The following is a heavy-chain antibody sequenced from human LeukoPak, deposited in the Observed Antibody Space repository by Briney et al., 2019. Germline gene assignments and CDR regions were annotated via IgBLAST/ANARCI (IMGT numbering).Heavy chain of an antibody. CDR2: INPSGGST. CDR3: ARLRYDFWSGYYSYYFDY. J-gene: IGHJ4*01. D-gene: IGHD3-3*01. V-gene: IGHV1-46*03. Sequence: GASVKVSCKASGYTFTNYYMHWVRQAPGQGLEWMGIINPSGGSTSYAQKFQGRVTMTRDTSTSTVYMELSSLRSEDTAVYYCARLRYDFWSGYYSYYFDYWGQEPWSPSPQ. CDR1: GYTFTNYY.